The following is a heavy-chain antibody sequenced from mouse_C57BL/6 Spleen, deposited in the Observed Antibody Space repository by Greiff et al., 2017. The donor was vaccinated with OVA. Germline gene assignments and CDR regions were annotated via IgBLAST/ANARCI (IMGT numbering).Heavy chain of an antibody. CDR1: GYTFTSYW. CDR2: IDPSDSYT. CDR3: ARSHV. J-gene: IGHJ1*03. Sequence: QVQLQQPGAELVKPGASVKLSCKASGYTFTSYWMQWVKQRPGQGLEWIGEIDPSDSYTNYTQKFKGKATLTVDTSSSTAYMQLSSLTSEDSAVYYCARSHVWGTGTTVTVSS. V-gene: IGHV1-50*01.